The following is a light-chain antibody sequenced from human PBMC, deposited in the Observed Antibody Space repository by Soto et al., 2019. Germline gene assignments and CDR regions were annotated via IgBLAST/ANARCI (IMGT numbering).Light chain of an antibody. J-gene: IGKJ4*01. CDR1: QSVLYSSNNKKY. CDR3: QQYYSIPLT. V-gene: IGKV4-1*01. CDR2: WAS. Sequence: DIVMTQSPDSLAVSLGERATINCKSSQSVLYSSNNKKYLAWYQQKPGQPPKLLIYWASTRESGVPDRFSGSDSGTDFTLTISSLQAEDVAVYYCQQYYSIPLTFGGGTKVEIK.